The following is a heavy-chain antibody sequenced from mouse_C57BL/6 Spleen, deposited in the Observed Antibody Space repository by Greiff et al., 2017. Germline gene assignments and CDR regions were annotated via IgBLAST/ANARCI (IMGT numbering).Heavy chain of an antibody. V-gene: IGHV1-39*01. CDR1: GYSFTDYN. D-gene: IGHD1-1*01. Sequence: VVEPGASVKISCKASGYSFTDYNMNWVKQSNGTSLEWIGVINPNYGTTSYNQKFKGKATLTVDQSSSTAYMQLNSLTSEDSAVYYCAREAPFITTVVADWYFDVWGTGTTVTVSS. CDR2: INPNYGTT. J-gene: IGHJ1*03. CDR3: AREAPFITTVVADWYFDV.